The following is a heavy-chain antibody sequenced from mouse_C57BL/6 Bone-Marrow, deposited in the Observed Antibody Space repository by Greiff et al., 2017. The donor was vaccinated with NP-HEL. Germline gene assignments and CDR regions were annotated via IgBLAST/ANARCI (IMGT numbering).Heavy chain of an antibody. Sequence: VQLQQSGPGLVQPSQSLSITCTVSGFSLTSSGVHWVRQSPGKGLEWLGVIWRGGSTDYNAAFMSRLSITKDNSKSQVFFKMNSLQADDTAIYYCAKNSYYSNSYYFDYWGQGTTLTVSS. CDR3: AKNSYYSNSYYFDY. J-gene: IGHJ2*01. V-gene: IGHV2-5*01. CDR2: IWRGGST. CDR1: GFSLTSSG. D-gene: IGHD2-5*01.